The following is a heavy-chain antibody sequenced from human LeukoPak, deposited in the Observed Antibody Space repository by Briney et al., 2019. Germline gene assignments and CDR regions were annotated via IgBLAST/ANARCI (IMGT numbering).Heavy chain of an antibody. Sequence: GGSLRLSCAAPGFTFSSYSMNWVRQAPGKGLEWVSSISSSSSYIYYADSVKGRFTISRDNAKNSLYLQMNSLRAEDTAVYYCARDGQQLSPPEFDYWGQGTLVTVSS. CDR3: ARDGQQLSPPEFDY. CDR1: GFTFSSYS. D-gene: IGHD5-18*01. V-gene: IGHV3-21*01. J-gene: IGHJ4*02. CDR2: ISSSSSYI.